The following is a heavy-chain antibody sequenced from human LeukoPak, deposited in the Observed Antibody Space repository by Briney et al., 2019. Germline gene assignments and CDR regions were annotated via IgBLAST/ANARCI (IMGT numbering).Heavy chain of an antibody. Sequence: PGGSLRLSCAGSGFTFSDFWMTWVRQTPGKGLEWVANIKEDGTEKNLVDSVKGRFTISRDNAKNSLYLQMNSLRAEDTALYYCAKDIGPDYYDSSGYLDYWGQGTLVTVSS. CDR3: AKDIGPDYYDSSGYLDY. V-gene: IGHV3-7*03. J-gene: IGHJ4*02. D-gene: IGHD3-22*01. CDR2: IKEDGTEK. CDR1: GFTFSDFW.